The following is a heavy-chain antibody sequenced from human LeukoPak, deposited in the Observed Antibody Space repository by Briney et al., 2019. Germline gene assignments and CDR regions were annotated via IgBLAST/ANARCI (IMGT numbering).Heavy chain of an antibody. D-gene: IGHD6-19*01. CDR1: GGSFSGYY. CDR2: INHSGST. V-gene: IGHV4-34*01. CDR3: ARAVDDFYYYMDV. Sequence: SETLSLTCAVYGGSFSGYYWSWIRQPPGKGLEWIGEINHSGSTNYNPSLKSRVTISVDTSKNQFSLKLSSVTAADTAVYYCARAVDDFYYYMDVWGKGTTVTISS. J-gene: IGHJ6*03.